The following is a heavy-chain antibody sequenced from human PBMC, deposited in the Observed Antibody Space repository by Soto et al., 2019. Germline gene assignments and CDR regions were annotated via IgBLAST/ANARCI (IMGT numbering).Heavy chain of an antibody. CDR2: INPETGGT. Sequence: KASRYTFTGYYVDWVLEAPGQGLEWMGWINPETGGTSYAQKFQGRVTLSRDTSINTAYLELSRLRFDDAAVYFCARERYQVISDGMDVWGQGTTVTVS. V-gene: IGHV1-2*02. CDR1: RYTFTGYY. D-gene: IGHD2-2*01. CDR3: ARERYQVISDGMDV. J-gene: IGHJ6*02.